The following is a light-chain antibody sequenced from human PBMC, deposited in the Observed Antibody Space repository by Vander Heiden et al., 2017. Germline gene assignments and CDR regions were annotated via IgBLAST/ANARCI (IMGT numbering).Light chain of an antibody. CDR1: SSNIGSHT. CDR2: LDQ. J-gene: IGLJ3*02. Sequence: HSVLTQPPSASGTPGQRVSLSCSGRSSNIGSHTVNWYQQYPGAAPKLLIYLDQQRPSGVADRFAGAKSGTSASLAISGLQYEDGADYYCAVRDDNLRAVVFGGGTKLTVL. V-gene: IGLV1-44*01. CDR3: AVRDDNLRAVV.